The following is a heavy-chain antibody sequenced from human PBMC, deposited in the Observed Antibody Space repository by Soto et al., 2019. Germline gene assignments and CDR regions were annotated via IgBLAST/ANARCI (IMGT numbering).Heavy chain of an antibody. V-gene: IGHV1-69*01. CDR1: GGTFSTIG. CDR2: IIPFFGTA. J-gene: IGHJ4*02. CDR3: ARTAPMDAGDKYYYDF. Sequence: QVQLVQSGAEVKKTGSSVKVSCKTSGGTFSTIGISWVRQAPGQGLEWMGGIIPFFGTAEYSQKFEDRITITADESTNTVYMDLRSLTSEDTAIYYCARTAPMDAGDKYYYDFWGQGALVTVSS. D-gene: IGHD3-16*01.